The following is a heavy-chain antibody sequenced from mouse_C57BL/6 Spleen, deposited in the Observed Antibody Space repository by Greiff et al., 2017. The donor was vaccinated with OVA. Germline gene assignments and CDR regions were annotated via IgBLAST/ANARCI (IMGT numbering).Heavy chain of an antibody. CDR1: GFTFSSYG. V-gene: IGHV5-6*01. CDR3: ARRGDGGWFAY. CDR2: ISSGGSYT. J-gene: IGHJ3*01. Sequence: VQLKESGGDLVKPGGSLKLSCAASGFTFSSYGMSWVRQTPDKRLEWVATISSGGSYTYYPDSVKGRFTISRDNAKNTLYLQMSSLKSEDTAMYYCARRGDGGWFAYWGQGTLVTVSA.